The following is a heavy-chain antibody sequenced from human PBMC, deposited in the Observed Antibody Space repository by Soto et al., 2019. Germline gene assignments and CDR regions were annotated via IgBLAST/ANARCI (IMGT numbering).Heavy chain of an antibody. CDR1: GGTLSSYA. CDR2: IIPIFGTA. V-gene: IGHV1-69*13. J-gene: IGHJ5*02. Sequence: GASVKVSCKASGGTLSSYAISWLLQGPGQGLEWMGGIIPIFGTANYAQKFQGRVTITADESTSTAYMELSSLRSEDTAVYYCARDVAAAGRLCWFDPWGRGTLVTVSS. D-gene: IGHD6-13*01. CDR3: ARDVAAAGRLCWFDP.